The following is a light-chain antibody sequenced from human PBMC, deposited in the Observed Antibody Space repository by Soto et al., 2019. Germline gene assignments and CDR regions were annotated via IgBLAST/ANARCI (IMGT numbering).Light chain of an antibody. CDR1: QSVSSN. V-gene: IGKV3-15*01. Sequence: EIVMTQSPATLSVSPGERATLSCRASQSVSSNLAWYQQKPGQAPRLLIYGASTRATGIPARFSGNGSGTEFTLTISSLQSEDFAVYYCQQYNNWPYTFGQGTMLEIK. CDR2: GAS. J-gene: IGKJ2*01. CDR3: QQYNNWPYT.